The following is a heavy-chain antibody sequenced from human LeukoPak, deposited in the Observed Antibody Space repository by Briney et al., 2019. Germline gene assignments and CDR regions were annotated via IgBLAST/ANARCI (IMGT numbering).Heavy chain of an antibody. Sequence: ASVKVSCKASGGTFSSCAISWVRRAPGQGLEWMGGIIPIFGTPNYAQKFQGRVTITTDESTSTAYMKLSSLRSEDTAMYYCARDLRLGMEFSPVGYFDYWGQGTLVTVSS. J-gene: IGHJ4*02. CDR1: GGTFSSCA. CDR2: IIPIFGTP. CDR3: ARDLRLGMEFSPVGYFDY. V-gene: IGHV1-69*05. D-gene: IGHD7-27*01.